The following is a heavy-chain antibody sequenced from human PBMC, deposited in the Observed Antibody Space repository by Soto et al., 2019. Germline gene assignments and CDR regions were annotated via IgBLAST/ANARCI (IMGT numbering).Heavy chain of an antibody. J-gene: IGHJ5*02. CDR3: ARDANRDLRYFDWLFGGNWFDP. Sequence: ASVKVSCKASGYTFTSYAMHWVRQAPGQRLEWMGWINAGNGNTKYSQKFQGRVTITRDTSASTAYMELSSLRSEDTAVYYCARDANRDLRYFDWLFGGNWFDPWGQGTLVTVSS. D-gene: IGHD3-9*01. CDR2: INAGNGNT. CDR1: GYTFTSYA. V-gene: IGHV1-3*01.